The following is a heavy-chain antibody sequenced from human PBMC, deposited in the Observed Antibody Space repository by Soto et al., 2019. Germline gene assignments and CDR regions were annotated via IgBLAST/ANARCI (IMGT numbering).Heavy chain of an antibody. Sequence: QITLKESGPPLVKPTQTLTLTCTFSGFSLSSTGVNVGWIRQPPGKALEWLALLYWYDDKRYSPSLKSRLTITKDTSKNHVVLTMTNMEPVDTATYYGAHRPHYDILTGSHAFDIWGQGTMVTVSS. CDR3: AHRPHYDILTGSHAFDI. D-gene: IGHD3-9*01. J-gene: IGHJ3*02. CDR1: GFSLSSTGVN. CDR2: LYWYDDK. V-gene: IGHV2-5*01.